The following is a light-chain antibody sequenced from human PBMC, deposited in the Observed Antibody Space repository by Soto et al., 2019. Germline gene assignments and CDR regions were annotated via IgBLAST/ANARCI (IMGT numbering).Light chain of an antibody. CDR1: QSVDSSF. CDR3: QPYVHSVT. J-gene: IGKJ1*01. CDR2: GAS. V-gene: IGKV3-20*01. Sequence: EIVLTQSPGSLSLSPGERATLSCSASQSVDSSFFAWYQKKPGQAPRLLIYGASQRATGIPDRFSGSGSGSDFTLNISRLEHEHFAVYYCQPYVHSVTFGQGTKVEIK.